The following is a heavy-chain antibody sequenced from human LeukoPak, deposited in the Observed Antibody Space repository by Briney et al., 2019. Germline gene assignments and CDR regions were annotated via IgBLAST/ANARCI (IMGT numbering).Heavy chain of an antibody. V-gene: IGHV4-39*07. CDR1: GGSISGSSFW. J-gene: IGHJ4*02. CDR3: ARGSFHWLLG. Sequence: SETLSLTCTVSGGSISGSSFWWAWIRRPPGKGLEWIGNIYYSGTTNYNPSLESRVAILVDTPKNQFSLKLTSVTAADTAVYYCARGSFHWLLGWGQGTLVTVSS. CDR2: IYYSGTT. D-gene: IGHD3-9*01.